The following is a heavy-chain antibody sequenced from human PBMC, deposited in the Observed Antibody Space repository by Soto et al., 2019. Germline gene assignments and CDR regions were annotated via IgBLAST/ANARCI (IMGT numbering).Heavy chain of an antibody. CDR1: GYSCTSYG. V-gene: IGHV1-18*01. D-gene: IGHD5-18*01. J-gene: IGHJ4*02. CDR3: AREGYSFRFREYSYGIDY. Sequence: QIQLVQYGAEVKKPGASVKVSCKASGYSCTSYGISWVRQAHGQGLEWMGWISAYNGNTNYAQSLQGRVTMTTDTSTSTAYMELTSLTSDDTAMYYCAREGYSFRFREYSYGIDYWGQGTLVTVSS. CDR2: ISAYNGNT.